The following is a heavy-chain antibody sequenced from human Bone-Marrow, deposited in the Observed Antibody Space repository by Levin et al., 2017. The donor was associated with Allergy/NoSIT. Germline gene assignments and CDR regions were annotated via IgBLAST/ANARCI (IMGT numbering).Heavy chain of an antibody. CDR3: ARGLGYYYGSGSYRCGVDY. CDR1: GFTFSSYW. V-gene: IGHV3-74*01. CDR2: INSDGSST. D-gene: IGHD3-10*01. Sequence: GESLKISCAASGFTFSSYWMHWVRQAPGKGLVWVSRINSDGSSTSYADSVKGRFTISRDNAKNTLYLQMNSLRAEDTAVYYCARGLGYYYGSGSYRCGVDYWGQGTLVTVSS. J-gene: IGHJ4*02.